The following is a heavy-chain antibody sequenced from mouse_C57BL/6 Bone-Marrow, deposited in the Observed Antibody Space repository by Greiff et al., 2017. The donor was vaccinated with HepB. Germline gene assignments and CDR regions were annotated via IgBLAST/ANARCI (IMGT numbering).Heavy chain of an antibody. J-gene: IGHJ2*01. D-gene: IGHD1-1*01. Sequence: LEESGAELVRPGASVKLSCKASGYTFTDYYINWVKQRPGQGLELIARIYPGSGNTYYNEKFKGKATLTAEKSSSTAYMQLSSLTSEDSAVYFCARGYYYGSRGGDYFDYGGQGTTLTVSS. V-gene: IGHV1-76*01. CDR3: ARGYYYGSRGGDYFDY. CDR2: IYPGSGNT. CDR1: GYTFTDYY.